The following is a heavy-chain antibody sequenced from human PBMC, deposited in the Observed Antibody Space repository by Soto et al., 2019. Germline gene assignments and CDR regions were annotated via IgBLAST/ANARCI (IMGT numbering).Heavy chain of an antibody. CDR3: ARGSPTYDSSGYYGAFDI. J-gene: IGHJ3*02. CDR1: GGSISSGGYS. V-gene: IGHV4-30-2*01. D-gene: IGHD3-22*01. Sequence: SETLSLTCAVSGGSISSGGYSWSWIRQPPGKGLEWIGYIYHSGSTYYNPSLKSRVTISVDRSKNQFSLKLSSVTAADTAVYYCARGSPTYDSSGYYGAFDIWGQGTMVTVSS. CDR2: IYHSGST.